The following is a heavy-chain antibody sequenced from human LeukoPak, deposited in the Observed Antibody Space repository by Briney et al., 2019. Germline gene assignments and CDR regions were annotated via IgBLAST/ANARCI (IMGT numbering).Heavy chain of an antibody. J-gene: IGHJ3*02. CDR1: GFTFSSYA. D-gene: IGHD3-22*01. Sequence: GGSLRLSCAASGFTFSSYAMSWVRQAPGKGLEWVSAISGSGGSTYYADSVKGRFTISRDNSKNTLYLQMNSLRAEDTAVYYCANDGAHYDINTYAFDIWGQGTMVTVSS. CDR3: ANDGAHYDINTYAFDI. CDR2: ISGSGGST. V-gene: IGHV3-23*01.